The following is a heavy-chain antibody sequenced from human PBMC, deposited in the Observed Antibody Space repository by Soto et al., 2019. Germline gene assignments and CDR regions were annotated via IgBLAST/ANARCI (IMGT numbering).Heavy chain of an antibody. Sequence: GGSLRLSCAASGFSFSDYSMNWVRQAPGKGLEWVSYITSSSTTRYYVDSVKGRFTISRYNAKNSLYLQMNSLRDEDTAVYYCARVGRTEYYYDGSDYWGQGTLVTVSS. CDR3: ARVGRTEYYYDGSDY. D-gene: IGHD3-22*01. CDR1: GFSFSDYS. V-gene: IGHV3-48*02. J-gene: IGHJ4*02. CDR2: ITSSSTTR.